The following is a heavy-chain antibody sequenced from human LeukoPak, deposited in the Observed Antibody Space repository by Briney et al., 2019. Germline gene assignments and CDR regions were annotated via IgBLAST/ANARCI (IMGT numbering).Heavy chain of an antibody. Sequence: SGPTLVKPTQTLTLTCTFSGFSLSTSGVGVGWIRQPPGKALEWLALIYWDDDKRYSPSLKSRLTITKDTSKNQVVLTMTNMDPVDTATYYCARQGAGYSSSWTDYWGQGTLVTVSS. V-gene: IGHV2-5*02. CDR3: ARQGAGYSSSWTDY. D-gene: IGHD6-13*01. J-gene: IGHJ4*02. CDR2: IYWDDDK. CDR1: GFSLSTSGVG.